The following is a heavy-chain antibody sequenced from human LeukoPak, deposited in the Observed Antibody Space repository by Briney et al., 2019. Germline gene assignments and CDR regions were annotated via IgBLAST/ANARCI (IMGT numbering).Heavy chain of an antibody. CDR1: GGTFSSYA. Sequence: ASVKVSCKASGGTFSSYAISWVRQAPGQGLEWMGGIIPIFGTANYAQKFQGRVTITADESTSTAYMELSNLRSEDTAVYYCARGTSAVYYDFWSGDNWFDPWGQGTLVTVSS. D-gene: IGHD3-3*01. J-gene: IGHJ5*02. CDR3: ARGTSAVYYDFWSGDNWFDP. CDR2: IIPIFGTA. V-gene: IGHV1-69*13.